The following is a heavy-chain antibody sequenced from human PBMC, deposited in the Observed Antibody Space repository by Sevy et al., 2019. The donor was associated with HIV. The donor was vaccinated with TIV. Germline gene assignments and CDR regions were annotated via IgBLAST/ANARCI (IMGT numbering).Heavy chain of an antibody. Sequence: GGSLRLSCAASGFTFSSYGMHWVRQAPGKGLEWVAVIWYDGSNKYYADSVKGRFTISRDNSKNTLYLQMNGLRAEDTAVYYCARDGPRYYDILTGYSDQYYYYGMDVWGQGTTVTVSS. J-gene: IGHJ6*02. D-gene: IGHD3-9*01. CDR1: GFTFSSYG. V-gene: IGHV3-33*01. CDR2: IWYDGSNK. CDR3: ARDGPRYYDILTGYSDQYYYYGMDV.